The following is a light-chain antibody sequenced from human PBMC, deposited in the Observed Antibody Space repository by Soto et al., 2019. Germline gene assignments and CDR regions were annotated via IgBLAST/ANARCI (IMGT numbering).Light chain of an antibody. Sequence: DVQMTQSPSSLSASVGDRVTITCRASQDINSWLAWYQQKPGKAPKSLIYVASSLQTGVPLRFIGSGAGTVFTLTISSLQPEDSATYYCQQYNIYPLTFGGGTKVEIK. CDR1: QDINSW. CDR2: VAS. J-gene: IGKJ4*01. CDR3: QQYNIYPLT. V-gene: IGKV1D-16*01.